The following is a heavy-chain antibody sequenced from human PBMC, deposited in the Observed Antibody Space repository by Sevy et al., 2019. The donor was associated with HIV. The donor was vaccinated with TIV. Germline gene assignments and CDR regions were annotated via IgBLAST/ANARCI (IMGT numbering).Heavy chain of an antibody. CDR3: ARHLPLAYYEILTPDSRPFDN. CDR2: IYYSGST. Sequence: SETLSLTCGVSGDSINSNDHYWGWIRQPPGNGLEWIGTIYYSGSTYYNPSLKSRVTISVDTSKNQFSLKLSSVTAADTALYYCARHLPLAYYEILTPDSRPFDNWGQGTLVTVSS. J-gene: IGHJ4*02. V-gene: IGHV4-39*01. CDR1: GDSINSNDHY. D-gene: IGHD3-9*01.